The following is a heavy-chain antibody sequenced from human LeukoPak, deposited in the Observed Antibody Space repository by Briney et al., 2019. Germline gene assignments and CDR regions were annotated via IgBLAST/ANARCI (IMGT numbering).Heavy chain of an antibody. D-gene: IGHD3-10*01. J-gene: IGHJ4*02. V-gene: IGHV1-2*02. Sequence: GASVKVSCKASGYTFTGYYMHWVRQAPGQGLEWMGWINPDSGGTNYAQKFQGRVTMTRDTSISTAYMELSRLRSDDTAVYYCARLFGELSNFDYWGQGTLVTVSS. CDR1: GYTFTGYY. CDR2: INPDSGGT. CDR3: ARLFGELSNFDY.